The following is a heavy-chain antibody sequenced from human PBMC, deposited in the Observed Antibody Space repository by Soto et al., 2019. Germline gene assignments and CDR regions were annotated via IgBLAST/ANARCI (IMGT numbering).Heavy chain of an antibody. D-gene: IGHD4-17*01. V-gene: IGHV1-18*04. CDR1: GYTFTSYG. CDR2: ISPLKGRT. CDR3: AIDYGDRPEYFKH. J-gene: IGHJ1*01. Sequence: QVQLVQSGPDLKRPGASMKVSCKASGYTFTSYGISWVRQAPGQGLEGMAWISPLKGRTQYSQKAQGRVTLSTDTSSNTAYMEMTTLRVDDTAVYYCAIDYGDRPEYFKHWGQGTLVTVS.